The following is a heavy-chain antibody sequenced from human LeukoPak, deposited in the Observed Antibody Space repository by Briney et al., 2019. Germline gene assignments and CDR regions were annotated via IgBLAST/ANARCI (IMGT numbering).Heavy chain of an antibody. D-gene: IGHD3-10*01. CDR2: IKQDGSEK. Sequence: PGGSLRLSCAASGFTFSSYWMSWVRQAPGKGLEWVANIKQDGSEKYYVDSVKGRFTISRDNAKNTLYLQMNSLRAEDTAVYYCARGSYYGSGSYYYYYYMDVWGKGTTVTISS. J-gene: IGHJ6*03. CDR3: ARGSYYGSGSYYYYYYMDV. V-gene: IGHV3-7*03. CDR1: GFTFSSYW.